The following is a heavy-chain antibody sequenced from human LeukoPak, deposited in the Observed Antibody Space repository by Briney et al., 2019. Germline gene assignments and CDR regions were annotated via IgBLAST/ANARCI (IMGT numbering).Heavy chain of an antibody. CDR3: ARGNRKLSYCSSTSCAMRLGGVHLDY. V-gene: IGHV4-4*02. D-gene: IGHD2-2*01. CDR2: IYHSGRT. Sequence: PSGTLSLTCAVSGGSIISGNWWSWVRQPPGKGLEWIGEIYHSGRTNYNPSLKSRVTISLDKSKNQFSLKLSSVTAADTAVYYCARGNRKLSYCSSTSCAMRLGGVHLDYWGQGTLVTVSS. J-gene: IGHJ4*02. CDR1: GGSIISGNW.